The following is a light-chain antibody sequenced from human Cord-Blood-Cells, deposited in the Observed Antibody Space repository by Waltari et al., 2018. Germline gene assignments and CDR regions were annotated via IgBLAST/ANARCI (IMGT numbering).Light chain of an antibody. J-gene: IGKJ4*01. V-gene: IGKV4-1*01. CDR1: QSVFYSPNNKNY. CDR3: QQYYSTPLA. Sequence: DIVMTQSPDSLTVSLGERATINCKSSQSVFYSPNNKNYLAWDQQKPGQPPKLLIYWASTRESGVPDRLSGSGSGTDFTLTISSLQAEDVAVYYCQQYYSTPLAFGGGTKVEIK. CDR2: WAS.